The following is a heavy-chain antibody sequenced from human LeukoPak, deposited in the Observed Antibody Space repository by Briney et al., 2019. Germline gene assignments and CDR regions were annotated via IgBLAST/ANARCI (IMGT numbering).Heavy chain of an antibody. Sequence: SQTLSLTCTVSGGSISSGGYYWSWIRQHPGTGLEWIGYIYYSGSTYYNPSLKSRVTISVDTSKNQFSLKLSSVTAADTAVYYCARGGFTDPADAFDIWGQGTMVTVSS. D-gene: IGHD3-10*01. V-gene: IGHV4-31*03. J-gene: IGHJ3*02. CDR1: GGSISSGGYY. CDR2: IYYSGST. CDR3: ARGGFTDPADAFDI.